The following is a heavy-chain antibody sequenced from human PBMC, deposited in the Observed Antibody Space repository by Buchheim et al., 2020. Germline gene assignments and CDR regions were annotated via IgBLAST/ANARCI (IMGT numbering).Heavy chain of an antibody. CDR1: GFTFSTYA. J-gene: IGHJ5*02. D-gene: IGHD2-21*01. CDR2: ISSNGGNT. V-gene: IGHV3-23*01. Sequence: EVQLLESGGGLVQPGGSLRLSCAASGFTFSTYAMSWVRQAPGKGLEWVSDISSNGGNTYYADSVKGRFTISRDNSKNTLYLQMNSLRAEDTAVYYCAKGVVAHGWFGPWGQGTL. CDR3: AKGVVAHGWFGP.